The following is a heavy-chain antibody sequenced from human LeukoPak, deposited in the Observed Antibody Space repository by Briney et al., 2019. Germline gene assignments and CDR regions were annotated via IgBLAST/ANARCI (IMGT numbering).Heavy chain of an antibody. Sequence: GGSLRLSCAASGFTFSSYAMSWVRQAPGKGLEWVSAISGSGGSTYYADSVKGRFTISRDNSKNTLYLQMNSLRAEDTAVYYCAKWYSSSWYYYDYYGMDVWGQGTTVIVSS. CDR2: ISGSGGST. V-gene: IGHV3-23*01. CDR1: GFTFSSYA. D-gene: IGHD6-13*01. CDR3: AKWYSSSWYYYDYYGMDV. J-gene: IGHJ6*02.